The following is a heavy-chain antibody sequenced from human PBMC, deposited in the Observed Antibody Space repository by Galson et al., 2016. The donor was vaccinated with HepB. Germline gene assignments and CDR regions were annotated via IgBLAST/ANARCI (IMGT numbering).Heavy chain of an antibody. D-gene: IGHD2-2*01. CDR1: GFTFSDYA. J-gene: IGHJ5*02. CDR3: VKDQLIVVVPAAGNWFDP. V-gene: IGHV3-23*01. Sequence: LRLSCAASGFTFSDYAMSWVRQAPRKGPEWVSAIGGSGRGTHYTDSVKGRFTVSSDNSKNTLYLHMNSLRAEDTAVYYCVKDQLIVVVPAAGNWFDPWGQGTLVTVSS. CDR2: IGGSGRGT.